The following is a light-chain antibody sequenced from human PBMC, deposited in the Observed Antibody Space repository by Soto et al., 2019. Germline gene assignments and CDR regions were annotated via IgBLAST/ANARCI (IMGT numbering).Light chain of an antibody. J-gene: IGKJ1*01. CDR3: LQDHDDSWT. Sequence: DIQMSQSLSPLAASVGERVTITCRASQSISSWLAWYQQKPGKAPTLLIYAASNLQSGVPSRFRGSRSGTEFTLTVSSLQPEDFATYYCLQDHDDSWTFGQGAKV. V-gene: IGKV1-5*01. CDR1: QSISSW. CDR2: AAS.